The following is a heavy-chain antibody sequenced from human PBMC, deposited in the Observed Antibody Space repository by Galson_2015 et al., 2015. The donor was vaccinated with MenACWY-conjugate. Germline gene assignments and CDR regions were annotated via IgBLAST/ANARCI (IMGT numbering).Heavy chain of an antibody. CDR1: GFTFSSYW. CDR2: INSDGSST. CDR3: ARGQHYYDSSGYFYD. D-gene: IGHD3-22*01. V-gene: IGHV3-74*01. Sequence: SLRLSCAASGFTFSSYWMHWVRQAPGKGLVWVSRINSDGSSTSYADSVKGRFTISRDNATNTLYLQMNSLRAEDTAVYYCARGQHYYDSSGYFYDWGQGTLVTVSS. J-gene: IGHJ4*02.